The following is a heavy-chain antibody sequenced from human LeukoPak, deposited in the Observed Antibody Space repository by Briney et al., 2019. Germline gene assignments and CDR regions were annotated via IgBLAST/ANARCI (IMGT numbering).Heavy chain of an antibody. D-gene: IGHD1-1*01. CDR3: TRDANWNPDC. V-gene: IGHV3-48*01. J-gene: IGHJ4*02. CDR2: ISSISSGI. CDR1: GFTFSTYS. Sequence: GGSLRLSCAASGFTFSTYSMNWVRQAPGKGLEWVSYISSISSGIYYADSVQGRFTTSRDNGKNSLYLQMNSLRAEDTAVYYCTRDANWNPDCWGQGTLVTVSS.